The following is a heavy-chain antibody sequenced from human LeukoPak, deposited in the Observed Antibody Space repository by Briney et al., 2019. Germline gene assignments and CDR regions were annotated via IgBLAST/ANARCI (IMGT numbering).Heavy chain of an antibody. J-gene: IGHJ4*02. CDR1: GFTFSSYE. D-gene: IGHD3-22*01. V-gene: IGHV3-48*03. CDR3: ARIKAYYYDSSGYSKDY. CDR2: ISSSGSTI. Sequence: GGSLTLSCAASGFTFSSYEMNWVRQAPGKGLEWVSYISSSGSTIYYADSVKGRFTISRDNTKNSLYLQMNSLRAEDTAVYYCARIKAYYYDSSGYSKDYWGQGTLVTVSS.